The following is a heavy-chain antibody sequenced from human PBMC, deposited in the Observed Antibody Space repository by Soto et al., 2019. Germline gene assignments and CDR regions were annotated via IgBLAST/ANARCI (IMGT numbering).Heavy chain of an antibody. CDR2: ADSSGST. J-gene: IGHJ6*02. V-gene: IGHV4-4*07. Sequence: SETLSLTCSVSGGSTSKYYWSWFRQPAGKGLEWIGRADSSGSTGYAPSLKSRVTVSVDTSKNQFSLRMTSVTAADTAVYYCAREGGYLDASGSGVYHYYGVDVWGQGTTVTVSS. CDR1: GGSTSKYY. D-gene: IGHD5-12*01. CDR3: AREGGYLDASGSGVYHYYGVDV.